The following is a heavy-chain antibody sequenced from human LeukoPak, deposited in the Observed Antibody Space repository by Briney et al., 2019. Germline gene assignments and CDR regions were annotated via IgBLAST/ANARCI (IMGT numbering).Heavy chain of an antibody. CDR1: GDSVSNNSAA. Sequence: SQTLSLTCAISGDSVSNNSAAWNWIRQSPSRGLEWLGRTYYRSKWYNDYAVSVKSRITINPDTSKNQFSLSLISVTAADTAVYYCGRGLDRYQPLQAWGQGTLVTVSS. CDR2: TYYRSKWYN. CDR3: GRGLDRYQPLQA. V-gene: IGHV6-1*01. D-gene: IGHD2-2*01. J-gene: IGHJ5*02.